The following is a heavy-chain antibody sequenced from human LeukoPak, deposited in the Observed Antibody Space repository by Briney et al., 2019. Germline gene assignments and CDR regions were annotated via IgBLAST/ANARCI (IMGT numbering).Heavy chain of an antibody. Sequence: PGGSLRLSCAASGFTFSSYGMSWVRQAPGKGLEWVSAISGSGGSTYYADSVKGRFTISRDNSKNTLYLQMNSLRAEDTAVYYCAKDFIGPAAAEGAFDYWGQGTLVTVSS. D-gene: IGHD2-2*01. V-gene: IGHV3-23*01. CDR3: AKDFIGPAAAEGAFDY. CDR1: GFTFSSYG. CDR2: ISGSGGST. J-gene: IGHJ4*02.